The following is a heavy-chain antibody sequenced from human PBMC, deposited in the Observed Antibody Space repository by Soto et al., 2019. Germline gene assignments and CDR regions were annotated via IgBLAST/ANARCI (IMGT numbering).Heavy chain of an antibody. V-gene: IGHV1-69*13. J-gene: IGHJ3*02. CDR2: IIPIFGTA. D-gene: IGHD3-22*01. CDR1: GGTFSSYA. Sequence: SVKVSCKASGGTFSSYAISWVRQAPGQGLEWMGGIIPIFGTANYAQKFQGRVTITADESTSTAYMELSSLRSEDTAVYYCARVRPDYYDSSGYGLGAFDIWGQGTMVTVSS. CDR3: ARVRPDYYDSSGYGLGAFDI.